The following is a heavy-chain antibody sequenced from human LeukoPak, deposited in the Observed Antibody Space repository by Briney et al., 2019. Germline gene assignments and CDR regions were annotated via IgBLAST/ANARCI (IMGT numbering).Heavy chain of an antibody. D-gene: IGHD2/OR15-2a*01. CDR3: ARDSTALGAFDI. J-gene: IGHJ3*02. CDR2: INHSETA. Sequence: KTSETLSLPRAVYGGSLSGYYWSWIRPPPGKGLEWVGEINHSETANYNPSLKSRVTISVDTSKNQFSLKLSSVTAADTAEYYGARDSTALGAFDIWGQGTMVTVSS. CDR1: GGSLSGYY. V-gene: IGHV4-34*01.